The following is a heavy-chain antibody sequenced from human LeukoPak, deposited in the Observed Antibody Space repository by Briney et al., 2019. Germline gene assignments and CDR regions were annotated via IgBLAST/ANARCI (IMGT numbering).Heavy chain of an antibody. J-gene: IGHJ4*02. Sequence: SETLSLTCTVSGDSIRGSGFYWAWLRQSPGKGLEWIGYIYNRGTTSYNPSLKSRVSISIDTSNNRFSLRLTSVATTDTATYYCARHCSSRDSCSPSFPYWGQGILVTVSS. D-gene: IGHD2-21*01. CDR3: ARHCSSRDSCSPSFPY. CDR2: IYNRGTT. V-gene: IGHV4-39*02. CDR1: GDSIRGSGFY.